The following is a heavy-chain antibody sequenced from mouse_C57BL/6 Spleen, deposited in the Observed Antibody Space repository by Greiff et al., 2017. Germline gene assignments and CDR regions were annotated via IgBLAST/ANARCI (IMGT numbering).Heavy chain of an antibody. D-gene: IGHD4-1*01. V-gene: IGHV1-26*01. J-gene: IGHJ2*01. CDR3: AREGGTDY. CDR2: INPNNGGT. Sequence: VQLQQSGPELVKPGASVKISCKASGYTFTDYYMNWVKQSHGKSLEWIGDINPNNGGTSYNQKFKGKATLTVDKSSSTAYMELRSLTSEDSAVYYCAREGGTDYWGQGTTLTVSS. CDR1: GYTFTDYY.